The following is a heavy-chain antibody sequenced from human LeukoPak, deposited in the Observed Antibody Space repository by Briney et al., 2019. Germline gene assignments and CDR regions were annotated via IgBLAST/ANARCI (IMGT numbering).Heavy chain of an antibody. CDR3: ARDSGITMIVVGSIDY. Sequence: ASVKVSCKASRYTFTGYYMHWVRQAPGQGLEWMGRINPNSGGTNYAQKFQGRVTMTRDTSISTAYMELSRLRSDDTAVYYCARDSGITMIVVGSIDYWGQGTLVTVSS. CDR2: INPNSGGT. V-gene: IGHV1-2*06. J-gene: IGHJ4*02. CDR1: RYTFTGYY. D-gene: IGHD3-22*01.